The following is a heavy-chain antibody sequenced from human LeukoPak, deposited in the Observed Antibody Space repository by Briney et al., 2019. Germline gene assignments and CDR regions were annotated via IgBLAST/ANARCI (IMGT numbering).Heavy chain of an antibody. Sequence: PGGSLRLSCAASGFTFNSYAMSWVRQAPEKGLEWVATISGSGGGTYYADSVKGRFTISRDDSKNTLYLQMNSLRAEDMAVYYCAKDLGRYRNNYFDYWGQGTLVTVSS. V-gene: IGHV3-23*01. CDR1: GFTFNSYA. D-gene: IGHD1-26*01. CDR2: ISGSGGGT. J-gene: IGHJ4*02. CDR3: AKDLGRYRNNYFDY.